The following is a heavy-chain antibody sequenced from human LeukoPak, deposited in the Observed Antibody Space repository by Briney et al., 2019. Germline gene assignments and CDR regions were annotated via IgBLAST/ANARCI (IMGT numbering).Heavy chain of an antibody. J-gene: IGHJ5*02. CDR1: GVSISSYY. CDR3: AGLPNYDFWSGYYLA. D-gene: IGHD3-3*01. V-gene: IGHV4-59*01. CDR2: IYYSGST. Sequence: SETLSLTCTVSGVSISSYYWSWIRPPPGKGLEWIGYIYYSGSTNYNPSLKSRVTISVDTSKNQFSLKLSSVTAADTAVYYCAGLPNYDFWSGYYLAWGQGTLVTVSS.